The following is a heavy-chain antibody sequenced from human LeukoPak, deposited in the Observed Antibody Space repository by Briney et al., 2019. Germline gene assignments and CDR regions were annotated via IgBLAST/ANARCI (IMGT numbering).Heavy chain of an antibody. CDR3: ARGRCSSTSCYVIRGMDV. CDR1: GGSFSGYY. Sequence: SETLSLTCAVYGGSFSGYYWSWIRQPPGKGLEWLGEINHSGSTNYNPSLKSRVTISVDTSKNQFSLKLSSVAAADTAVYYCARGRCSSTSCYVIRGMDVWGQGTTVTVSS. CDR2: INHSGST. V-gene: IGHV4-34*01. D-gene: IGHD2-2*01. J-gene: IGHJ6*02.